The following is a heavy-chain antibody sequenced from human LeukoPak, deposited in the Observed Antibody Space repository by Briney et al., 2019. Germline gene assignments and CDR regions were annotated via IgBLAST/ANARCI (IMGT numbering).Heavy chain of an antibody. J-gene: IGHJ4*02. V-gene: IGHV3-64D*08. CDR1: GFTFSSYA. Sequence: GGSLRLSCSASGFTFSSYAMHWVRQAPGKGLEYVSAISSSGDSTYYADSVKGRFNISRDNSKNTLYLQMSSLRPEDAAVYYCVKDGMAVAGTAPLDYWGLGILVTVSS. CDR2: ISSSGDST. D-gene: IGHD6-19*01. CDR3: VKDGMAVAGTAPLDY.